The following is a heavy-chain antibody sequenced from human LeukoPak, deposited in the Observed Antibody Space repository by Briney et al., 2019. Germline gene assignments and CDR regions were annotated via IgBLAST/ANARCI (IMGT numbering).Heavy chain of an antibody. CDR2: IYDSGST. D-gene: IGHD4-17*01. V-gene: IGHV4-39*01. Sequence: PSETLSLTCTVSGGSISSSCYCWGRLRPPPGKGLEWIGSIYDSGSTYYHLSITSRVSISLDTPKHHSSLEVSSVTAADTAVYYRARHRLGERGDYDYWGQGTLVTVSS. CDR3: ARHRLGERGDYDY. J-gene: IGHJ4*02. CDR1: GGSISSSCYC.